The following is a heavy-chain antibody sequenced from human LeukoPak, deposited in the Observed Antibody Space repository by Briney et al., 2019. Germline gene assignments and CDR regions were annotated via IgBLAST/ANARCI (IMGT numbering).Heavy chain of an antibody. CDR1: GFTFSSYA. J-gene: IGHJ2*01. CDR3: AKQSTGYFDL. V-gene: IGHV3-23*01. CDR2: IGGSGGST. Sequence: PGGSLRLSCAASGFTFSSYAMTWVRQAPGKGLEWVSAIGGSGGSTYYADSVKGRFTISRDNSKNTLYLQMNSLRAEDTAVYYCAKQSTGYFDLWGRGTLVTVSS. D-gene: IGHD2-2*01.